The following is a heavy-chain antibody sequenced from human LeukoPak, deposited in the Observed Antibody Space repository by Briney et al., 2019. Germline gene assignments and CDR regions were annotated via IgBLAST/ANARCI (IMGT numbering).Heavy chain of an antibody. CDR1: GGSISSSSYY. CDR2: IYYSGST. Sequence: SETLSLTCTVSGGSISSSSYYWGWIRQPPGKGLEWIGSIYYSGSTYYNPSLKSRVTISVDTSKNQFSLKLSSVTAADTAVFYCARRRAAAGHYYFDYWGQGTLVTVSS. V-gene: IGHV4-39*01. CDR3: ARRRAAAGHYYFDY. J-gene: IGHJ4*02. D-gene: IGHD6-13*01.